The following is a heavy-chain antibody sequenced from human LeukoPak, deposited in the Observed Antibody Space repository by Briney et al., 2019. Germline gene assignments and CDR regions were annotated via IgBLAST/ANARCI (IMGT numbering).Heavy chain of an antibody. Sequence: GGSLRLSCAASVFTFDDYGMSWVRQAPGKGLEWVSGINWNGGSAGYADSVKGRFTISRDNAKNSLYLQMNSLRAEDTALYYCARVIVGKGYYYGMDVWGQGTTVTVSS. V-gene: IGHV3-20*04. CDR2: INWNGGSA. CDR3: ARVIVGKGYYYGMDV. J-gene: IGHJ6*02. D-gene: IGHD3-22*01. CDR1: VFTFDDYG.